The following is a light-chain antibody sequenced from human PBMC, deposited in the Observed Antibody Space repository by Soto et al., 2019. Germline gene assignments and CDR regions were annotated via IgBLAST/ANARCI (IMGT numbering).Light chain of an antibody. Sequence: EIVMTQSPATLSVSPGERATLSCRASQSVSSNLAWYQQKPGQAPRLLIYGASTRATGIPARFSGSGSGTEFTLTISSLQPEDFAVYYCQQYHQWPPITFGQGTRLEIK. CDR1: QSVSSN. CDR3: QQYHQWPPIT. J-gene: IGKJ5*01. CDR2: GAS. V-gene: IGKV3-15*01.